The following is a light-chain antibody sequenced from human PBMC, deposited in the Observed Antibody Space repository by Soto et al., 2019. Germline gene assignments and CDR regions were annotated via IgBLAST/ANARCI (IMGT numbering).Light chain of an antibody. V-gene: IGKV3-20*01. Sequence: PGERATLSCRASQSVSRSYLGWYQQKPGQAPRLLIYGASNMATGIPDRFSGSGSGTDFTLTISRLQPEDFAVYYCQQYGSSPYTFGQGTKLEIK. CDR3: QQYGSSPYT. CDR1: QSVSRSY. J-gene: IGKJ2*01. CDR2: GAS.